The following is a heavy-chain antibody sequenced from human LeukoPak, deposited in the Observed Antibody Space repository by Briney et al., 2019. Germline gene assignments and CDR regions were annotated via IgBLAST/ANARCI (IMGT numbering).Heavy chain of an antibody. Sequence: ASVKVSCKASGYTFTSYDINWVRQATGQGLEWVGWMSPNSGNTGYAQKFQGRVTITRNTSISTAYMELSSLRSEDTAVYYCARASIAAQDDAFDIWGQGTMVTVSS. V-gene: IGHV1-8*01. CDR2: MSPNSGNT. D-gene: IGHD6-6*01. CDR1: GYTFTSYD. CDR3: ARASIAAQDDAFDI. J-gene: IGHJ3*02.